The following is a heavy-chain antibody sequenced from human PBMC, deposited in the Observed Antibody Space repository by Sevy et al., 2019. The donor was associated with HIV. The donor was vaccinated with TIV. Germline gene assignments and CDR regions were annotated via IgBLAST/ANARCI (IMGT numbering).Heavy chain of an antibody. CDR3: TRARSGSSRWAFDM. CDR1: GYTFTSYD. D-gene: IGHD1-26*01. Sequence: ASVKVSCKTSGYTFTSYDVNWVRQATGQGLEWMGWMNPNSGNTGYAQNFQGRVNMTRNTSIGTAYMELSSLRSEDTALYYCTRARSGSSRWAFDMWGQGTMVTVSS. V-gene: IGHV1-8*01. J-gene: IGHJ3*02. CDR2: MNPNSGNT.